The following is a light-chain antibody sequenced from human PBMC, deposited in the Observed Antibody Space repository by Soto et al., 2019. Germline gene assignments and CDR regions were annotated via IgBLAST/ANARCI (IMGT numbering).Light chain of an antibody. J-gene: IGKJ1*01. CDR1: QTIIGY. Sequence: DIQMTQSPSSLSASIGDSVTITCRASQTIIGYLNWYQQKPGKAPRLLINAASNLQSGVPSRFRGSGSETDFTLTITSLQPEDSATYYCQQSYTTPRTFGQGTKVDIK. CDR2: AAS. CDR3: QQSYTTPRT. V-gene: IGKV1-39*01.